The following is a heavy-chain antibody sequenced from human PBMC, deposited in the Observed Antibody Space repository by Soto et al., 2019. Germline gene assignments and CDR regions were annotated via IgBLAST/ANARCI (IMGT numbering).Heavy chain of an antibody. D-gene: IGHD3-10*01. CDR2: IYYSGST. J-gene: IGHJ6*02. Sequence: SETLSLTCTVSGCSISSYYWSWIRQPPGKGLEWIGYIYYSGSTNYNPSLKSRVTISVDTSKNQFSLKLSSVTAADTAVYYCASAFGDPYYYGMDVWGQGTTVTVSS. CDR3: ASAFGDPYYYGMDV. CDR1: GCSISSYY. V-gene: IGHV4-59*08.